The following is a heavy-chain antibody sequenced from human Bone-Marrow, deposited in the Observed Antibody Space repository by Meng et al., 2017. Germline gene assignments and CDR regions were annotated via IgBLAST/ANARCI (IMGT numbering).Heavy chain of an antibody. V-gene: IGHV5-51*01. CDR1: GYSFTSYW. Sequence: GGSLRLSCKGSGYSFTSYWIGWVRQMPGKGLEWMGIIYPGDSDTRYSPSFQGQVTISADKSISTAYLQWSSLKASDTAMYYCARGRTYYYDSSGYYYYPDFDYWGQGTLVTVSS. J-gene: IGHJ4*02. CDR3: ARGRTYYYDSSGYYYYPDFDY. CDR2: IYPGDSDT. D-gene: IGHD3-22*01.